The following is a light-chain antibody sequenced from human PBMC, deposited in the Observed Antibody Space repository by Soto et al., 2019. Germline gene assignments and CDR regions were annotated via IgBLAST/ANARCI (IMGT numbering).Light chain of an antibody. CDR2: GAS. J-gene: IGKJ4*01. CDR1: QSVGTT. CDR3: QQYKEYVT. V-gene: IGKV3D-15*01. Sequence: EIVMTQFPDSLCVSPGESATLSWRASQSVGTTLAWYQQKPGQAPRLLIYGASTRASGCPPRFRGSGSGTDFTLNINYLRSEDIAVYFCQQYKEYVTFGGGTKVEV.